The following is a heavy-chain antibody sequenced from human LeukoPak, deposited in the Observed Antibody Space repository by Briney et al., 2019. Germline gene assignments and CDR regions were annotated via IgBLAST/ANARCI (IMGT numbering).Heavy chain of an antibody. D-gene: IGHD5-12*01. V-gene: IGHV3-66*02. Sequence: GGSLRLSCAASGFTVSSNYMSWVRQAPGKRLEWVSVIYSGGSTYYADSVKGRFTISRDNSKNTLYLQMNSLSAEDTAVYYCARGRRGSGYYLDYWGQGTLVTVSS. CDR3: ARGRRGSGYYLDY. CDR1: GFTVSSNY. CDR2: IYSGGST. J-gene: IGHJ4*02.